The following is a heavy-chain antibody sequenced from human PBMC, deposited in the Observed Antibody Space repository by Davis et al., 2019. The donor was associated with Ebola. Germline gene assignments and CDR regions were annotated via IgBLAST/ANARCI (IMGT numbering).Heavy chain of an antibody. CDR2: INHSGST. Sequence: SETLSLTCAVSGGSFNIYYWNWIRQAPGKGLEWIGEINHSGSTTYNPSLKSRVTISVDTSKNQFSLKLTSATAADTAVYYCARGPPYYDVLTGDPQWGQGTQVTVSS. CDR1: GGSFNIYY. V-gene: IGHV4-34*01. J-gene: IGHJ4*02. CDR3: ARGPPYYDVLTGDPQ. D-gene: IGHD3-9*01.